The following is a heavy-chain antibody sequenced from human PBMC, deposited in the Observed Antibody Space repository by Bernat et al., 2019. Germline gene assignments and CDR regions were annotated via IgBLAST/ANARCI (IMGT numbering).Heavy chain of an antibody. CDR2: IWYDGSNK. D-gene: IGHD6-13*01. V-gene: IGHV3-33*01. J-gene: IGHJ6*02. CDR1: GFTFSSYG. Sequence: QVQLVESGGGVVQPGRSLRLSCAASGFTFSSYGMHWVRQAPGKGLEWVAVIWYDGSNKYYADSVKGRFTISRDNSKNTLYLQMNSLRAEDTAVYYCARGGAIAADYYYYYGMDVWGQGTTVTVSS. CDR3: ARGGAIAADYYYYYGMDV.